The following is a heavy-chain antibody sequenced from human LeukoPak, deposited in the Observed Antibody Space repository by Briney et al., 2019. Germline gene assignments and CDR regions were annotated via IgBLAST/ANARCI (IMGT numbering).Heavy chain of an antibody. J-gene: IGHJ4*02. V-gene: IGHV3-30*03. Sequence: GGSLRLSCTTSGFPFGSYGVHWVRQAPGMGLEWVAVAYGDGNSKYYADSVKGRFTISRDNSKNTLYLQMNSLRAEDTAVYYCARDRVGATDYFDYWGQGTLVTVSS. CDR3: ARDRVGATDYFDY. CDR1: GFPFGSYG. CDR2: AYGDGNSK. D-gene: IGHD1-26*01.